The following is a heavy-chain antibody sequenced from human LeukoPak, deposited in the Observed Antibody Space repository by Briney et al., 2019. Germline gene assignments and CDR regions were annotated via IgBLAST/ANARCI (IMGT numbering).Heavy chain of an antibody. CDR1: GFTFSSYG. J-gene: IGHJ4*02. V-gene: IGHV3-30*18. D-gene: IGHD4-17*01. Sequence: GGSLRLSCAASGFTFSSYGMHWVRQAPGKGLEWVAVISYDGSNKYYADSVKGRFTISRDNSKNTLYLQMNSLRAEYTAVYYCAKSAYGDYYFDYWGQGTLVTVSS. CDR3: AKSAYGDYYFDY. CDR2: ISYDGSNK.